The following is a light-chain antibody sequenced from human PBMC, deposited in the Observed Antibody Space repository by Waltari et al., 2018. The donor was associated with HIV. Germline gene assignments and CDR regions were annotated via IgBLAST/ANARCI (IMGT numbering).Light chain of an antibody. J-gene: IGKJ1*01. Sequence: DIVLTQSPATLSLSPGERVTLSCRASQSVSSYLAWYQQKPGQAPRLLIYDASNRATGIPARFSGSGSGTDFTLTISSLEPEDFAVYYCQQRTNSRTFGQGTKVEIK. CDR3: QQRTNSRT. V-gene: IGKV3-11*01. CDR2: DAS. CDR1: QSVSSY.